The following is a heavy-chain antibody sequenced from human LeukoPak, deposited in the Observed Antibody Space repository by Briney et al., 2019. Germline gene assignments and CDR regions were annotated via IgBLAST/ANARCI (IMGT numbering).Heavy chain of an antibody. Sequence: SETLSLTCTVSGASISSYFWTWIRQPPGKGLEWIGYIYYSGSTSYNPSLKSRVTISADTSKNQFSLKLSSVTAADTAMYYCATWVISGNAFDIWGQGTMVTVSS. CDR3: ATWVISGNAFDI. J-gene: IGHJ3*02. CDR2: IYYSGST. V-gene: IGHV4-59*01. D-gene: IGHD3-22*01. CDR1: GASISSYF.